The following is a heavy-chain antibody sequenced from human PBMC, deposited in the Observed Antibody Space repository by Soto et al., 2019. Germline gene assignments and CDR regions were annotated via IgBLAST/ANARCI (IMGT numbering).Heavy chain of an antibody. V-gene: IGHV1-69*08. Sequence: QVQLVQSGAEVKKPGSSVKVSCKASGGTFSSYTISWVRQAPGQGLEWMGRIIPILGIANYAQKFQGRVTITADKSTSTAYMELSSLRSEDTAVYYCAREMQGIAAAGFDYWGQETLVTVSS. CDR1: GGTFSSYT. CDR3: AREMQGIAAAGFDY. D-gene: IGHD6-13*01. J-gene: IGHJ4*02. CDR2: IIPILGIA.